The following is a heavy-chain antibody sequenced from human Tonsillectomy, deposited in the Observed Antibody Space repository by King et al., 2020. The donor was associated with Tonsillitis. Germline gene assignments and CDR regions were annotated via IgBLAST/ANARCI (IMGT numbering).Heavy chain of an antibody. CDR2: INPSGAGA. Sequence: VQLVESGAEVKKPGASVKVSCKASRYTFSNYYMHWVRQAPGQGLEWMGIINPSGAGASYAQKFQGRVTMTRDTSTTTVYMELSSLRSEDTAVYYCAREEVPVDSYYYHGLDVWGQGTTVTVSS. V-gene: IGHV1-46*01. CDR1: RYTFSNYY. J-gene: IGHJ6*02. CDR3: AREEVPVDSYYYHGLDV. D-gene: IGHD2-2*01.